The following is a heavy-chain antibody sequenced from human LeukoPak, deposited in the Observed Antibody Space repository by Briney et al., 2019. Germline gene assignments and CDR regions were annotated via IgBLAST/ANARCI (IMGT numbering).Heavy chain of an antibody. CDR3: ARHGIEGSGWPYNWFDP. CDR1: SGSISSSTYY. J-gene: IGHJ5*02. CDR2: IYTSGST. V-gene: IGHV4-61*02. Sequence: PSEILSLTCTVSSGSISSSTYYWGWIRQPAGKGLEWIGRIYTSGSTTYNPSLKSRVTMSVDTSKNQFSLKLSSVTAADTAVYYCARHGIEGSGWPYNWFDPWGQGTLVTVSS. D-gene: IGHD6-19*01.